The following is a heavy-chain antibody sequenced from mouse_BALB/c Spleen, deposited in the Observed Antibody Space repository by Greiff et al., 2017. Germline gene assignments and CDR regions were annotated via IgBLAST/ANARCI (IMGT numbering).Heavy chain of an antibody. CDR2: ISSGGST. CDR3: AREDYDYDYDDAMDY. V-gene: IGHV5-6-5*01. CDR1: GFTFSSYA. J-gene: IGHJ4*01. Sequence: DVMLVESGGGLVKPGGSLKLSCAASGFTFSSYAMSWVRQTPEKRLEWVASISSGGSTYYPDSVKGRFTISRDNARNILYLQMSSLRSEDTAMYYCAREDYDYDYDDAMDYWGQGTSVTVSS. D-gene: IGHD2-4*01.